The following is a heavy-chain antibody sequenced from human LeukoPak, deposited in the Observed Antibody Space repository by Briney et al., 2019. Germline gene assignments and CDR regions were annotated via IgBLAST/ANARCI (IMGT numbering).Heavy chain of an antibody. CDR1: GYTFTGYY. V-gene: IGHV1-2*02. J-gene: IGHJ4*02. CDR2: INPNSGGT. Sequence: ASVKASSKASGYTFTGYYMHWVRQAPGQGLEWMGWINPNSGGTNYAQKFQGRVTMTRDTSISTAYMELSRLRSDDTAVYYCAREDYGGNSDYWGQGTLVTVSS. CDR3: AREDYGGNSDY. D-gene: IGHD4-23*01.